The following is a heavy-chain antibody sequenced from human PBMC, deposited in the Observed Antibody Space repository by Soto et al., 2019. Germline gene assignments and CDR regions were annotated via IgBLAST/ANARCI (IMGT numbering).Heavy chain of an antibody. D-gene: IGHD6-13*01. CDR3: ARCLIAAAARYCYYVMDV. Sequence: QVQLVQSGAEVKKPGSSVKVSCKASGCTFSSYAISWVRQAPGQGLEWMGGIIPIFGTANYAQKFQGRVTITADESTSTAYMELSSLRSEDTAVYYCARCLIAAAARYCYYVMDVWGQGTTVTVSS. J-gene: IGHJ6*02. V-gene: IGHV1-69*01. CDR1: GCTFSSYA. CDR2: IIPIFGTA.